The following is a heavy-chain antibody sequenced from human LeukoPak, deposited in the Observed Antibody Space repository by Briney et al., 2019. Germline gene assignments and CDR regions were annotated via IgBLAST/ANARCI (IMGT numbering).Heavy chain of an antibody. Sequence: PGGSLRLSCAASGFTFTDYWMNWVRQVPGKGLEWVANINLAGSEEFYLESVRGRFTISRDNAKNSLSLQMNNLRDEDKAVYYCAGRKGDQTTAYWGQGTLVTVSA. J-gene: IGHJ4*02. D-gene: IGHD1-14*01. CDR1: GFTFTDYW. CDR3: AGRKGDQTTAY. V-gene: IGHV3-7*01. CDR2: INLAGSEE.